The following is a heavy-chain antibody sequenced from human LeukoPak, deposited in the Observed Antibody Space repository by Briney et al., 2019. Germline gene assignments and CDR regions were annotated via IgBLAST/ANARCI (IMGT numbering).Heavy chain of an antibody. CDR2: INHSGST. CDR1: GGSFSGYY. D-gene: IGHD3-10*01. V-gene: IGHV4-34*01. CDR3: ARGYYYGSGSVEYFQH. J-gene: IGHJ1*01. Sequence: SETLSLTCAVYGGSFSGYYWSWIRQPPGKGLEWIGEINHSGSTNYNPSLKSRVTISVDTSKNQFSLKLSSVTAADTAVYYCARGYYYGSGSVEYFQHWGQGTLVTVSS.